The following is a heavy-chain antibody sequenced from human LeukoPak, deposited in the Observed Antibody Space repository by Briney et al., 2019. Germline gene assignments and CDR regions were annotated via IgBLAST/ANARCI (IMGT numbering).Heavy chain of an antibody. Sequence: GSLRLSCAASGFTFSDYYMSWIRQAPGKGLEWVSSISASGGSTYYADSVKGRFTISRDNSKNTLYLQMNSLRADNTAVYYCARSYSYGAGTYHFDYWGQGTLVPVSS. D-gene: IGHD3-10*01. J-gene: IGHJ4*02. V-gene: IGHV3-23*01. CDR1: GFTFSDYY. CDR2: ISASGGST. CDR3: ARSYSYGAGTYHFDY.